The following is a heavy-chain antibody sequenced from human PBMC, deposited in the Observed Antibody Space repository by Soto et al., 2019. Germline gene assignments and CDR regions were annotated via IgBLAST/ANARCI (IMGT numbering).Heavy chain of an antibody. Sequence: SETLSLTCTVSGGSISSYYWTWIQQPPGKGLEWIGYIHYSGSTNYNPSLKSRVTISVDTSKNHFSLKLSSVSAADTAVYYCARDSTYRDALDIWGQGTMVTVSS. D-gene: IGHD3-16*02. CDR2: IHYSGST. V-gene: IGHV4-59*01. J-gene: IGHJ3*02. CDR1: GGSISSYY. CDR3: ARDSTYRDALDI.